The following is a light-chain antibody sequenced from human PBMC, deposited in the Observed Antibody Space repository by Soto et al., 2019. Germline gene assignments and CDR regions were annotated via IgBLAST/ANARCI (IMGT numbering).Light chain of an antibody. CDR3: QQYGSSPA. CDR2: GAS. Sequence: EIVLTQSPGTLSFSPGERATLSCRASQSVTNSYLAWYQQKPGQAPRLFIYGASSRATGIPDRFSGSGSGTDFTLTISRLEPEDFAVYYCQQYGSSPAFGQGTKVEIK. V-gene: IGKV3-20*01. J-gene: IGKJ1*01. CDR1: QSVTNSY.